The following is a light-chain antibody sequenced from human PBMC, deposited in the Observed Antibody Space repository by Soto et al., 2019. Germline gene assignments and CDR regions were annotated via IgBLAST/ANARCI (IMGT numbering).Light chain of an antibody. CDR2: AAS. CDR1: QSISSY. Sequence: DIQMTQSPSSLSASVGVRLTITCRASQSISSYLNWYQLKPGKAPKLLIYAASNLQSGVPSRFSGGGSGTDFTLTISGLQPEDYATYCCQQSYTLRTFGQGTKVDIK. J-gene: IGKJ1*01. CDR3: QQSYTLRT. V-gene: IGKV1-39*01.